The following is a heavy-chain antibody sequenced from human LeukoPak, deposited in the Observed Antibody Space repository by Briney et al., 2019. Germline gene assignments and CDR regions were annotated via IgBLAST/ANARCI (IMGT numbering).Heavy chain of an antibody. CDR1: GGSISSYY. J-gene: IGHJ3*02. CDR3: ARETSTPTMQGAFDI. CDR2: IYNSGNT. Sequence: SETLSLTCTVSGGSISSYYWSWIRQPPGKGLEWIGYIYNSGNTNHNPSLESRVTISVDTSKNQISLKLSSVTAADTAVYYCARETSTPTMQGAFDIWGQGTMVTVSS. D-gene: IGHD5-12*01. V-gene: IGHV4-59*01.